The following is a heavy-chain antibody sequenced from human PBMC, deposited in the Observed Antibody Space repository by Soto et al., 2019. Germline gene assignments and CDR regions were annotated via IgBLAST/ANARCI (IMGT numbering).Heavy chain of an antibody. CDR3: ARHLVGATAIAFDI. V-gene: IGHV5-10-1*01. Sequence: PGESLKISCKGSGYSFTTYWISWVRQMPGKSLEWMGRINPSDSYINYSPSFQGHVTISPDKSISTAYLQWSSLKASDTAMYYCARHLVGATAIAFDIWGQGTMVTVSS. CDR1: GYSFTTYW. D-gene: IGHD1-26*01. J-gene: IGHJ3*02. CDR2: INPSDSYI.